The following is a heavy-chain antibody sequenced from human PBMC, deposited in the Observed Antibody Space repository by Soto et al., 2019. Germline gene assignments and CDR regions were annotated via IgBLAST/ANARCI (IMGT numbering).Heavy chain of an antibody. CDR1: GYTFTSYD. D-gene: IGHD3-10*01. Sequence: ASVKVSCKAAGYTFTSYDINWVRQATGQGLEWMGWMNPNNDNTGYAQKFQGRVTMTRSTSISTAYMELSSLRSEDTAVYYCARGHHPYFNDYWGQGTLVTVSS. J-gene: IGHJ4*02. CDR3: ARGHHPYFNDY. CDR2: MNPNNDNT. V-gene: IGHV1-8*01.